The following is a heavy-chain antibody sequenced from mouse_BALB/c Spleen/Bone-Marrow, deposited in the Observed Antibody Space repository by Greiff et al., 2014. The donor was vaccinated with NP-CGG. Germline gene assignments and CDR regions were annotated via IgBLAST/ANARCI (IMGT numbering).Heavy chain of an antibody. J-gene: IGHJ3*01. Sequence: EVQLQQSGPELVKPGASVKVSCKASGYSFTDYNMSWVKQSHGKSLKWIGYIDPYNGGTTYNQKFKGKATLTVDKSSSTAFMHLNSLTSDDSTVYYCVRGDYRYSWFAYWGQGTLVTVSA. CDR3: VRGDYRYSWFAY. D-gene: IGHD2-14*01. V-gene: IGHV1S135*01. CDR1: GYSFTDYN. CDR2: IDPYNGGT.